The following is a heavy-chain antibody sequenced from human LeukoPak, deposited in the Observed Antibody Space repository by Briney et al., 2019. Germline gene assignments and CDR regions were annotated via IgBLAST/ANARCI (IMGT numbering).Heavy chain of an antibody. CDR3: AREGLDCSSTSCYNDY. Sequence: GGSLRLSCADSAFSLSAHSMNWVRQAPGKGLEWVSSISSSSSYIYYADSVKGRFTISRDNAKNSLYLQMNSLRAEDTAAYYCAREGLDCSSTSCYNDYWGQGTLVTVSA. CDR2: ISSSSSYI. D-gene: IGHD2-2*02. V-gene: IGHV3-21*01. CDR1: AFSLSAHS. J-gene: IGHJ4*02.